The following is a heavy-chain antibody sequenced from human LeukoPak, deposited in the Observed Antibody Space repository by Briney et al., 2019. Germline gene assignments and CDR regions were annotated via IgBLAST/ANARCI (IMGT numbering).Heavy chain of an antibody. CDR3: ARAQGSSGSPDY. CDR2: ISNNGAGT. J-gene: IGHJ4*02. Sequence: GGSLRLSCAASGFTFSTYAMFWVRQAPGKGLEYVSAISNNGAGTYYANSVKGRFTISRDNSKNTLYLQVGSLRAEDMAVYYCARAQGSSGSPDYWGQGTLVSVSS. V-gene: IGHV3-64*01. CDR1: GFTFSTYA. D-gene: IGHD3-22*01.